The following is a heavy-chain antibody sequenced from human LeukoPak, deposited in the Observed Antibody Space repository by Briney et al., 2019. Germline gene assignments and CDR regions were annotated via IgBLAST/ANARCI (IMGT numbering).Heavy chain of an antibody. V-gene: IGHV3-30*04. Sequence: GGSLRLSCVGSGLSLSKSHMHWVRQAPGKRLEWVALIPHDGGNKQYGDSAKGRFTVSRENSKNTVDLNMDSLTVDDTAIHYCAREAYSSGRAGTFDIWGQGTMVTVSS. CDR2: IPHDGGNK. J-gene: IGHJ3*02. D-gene: IGHD6-19*01. CDR3: AREAYSSGRAGTFDI. CDR1: GLSLSKSH.